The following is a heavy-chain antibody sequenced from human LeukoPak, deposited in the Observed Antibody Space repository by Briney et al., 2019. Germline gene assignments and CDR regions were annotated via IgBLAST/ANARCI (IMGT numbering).Heavy chain of an antibody. CDR1: GFCFSTFD. CDR3: ASKLAGATYYFDS. Sequence: GSLRLSSASSGFCFSTFDMTWVRPAPGKGLEWVSSISGSAIYTFTAASLKGRFSISRHNSHNILYLQMYSLRAEDTAIYFCASKLAGATYYFDSWGQGPLVTVSS. J-gene: IGHJ4*02. D-gene: IGHD6-19*01. CDR2: ISGSAIYT. V-gene: IGHV3-23*01.